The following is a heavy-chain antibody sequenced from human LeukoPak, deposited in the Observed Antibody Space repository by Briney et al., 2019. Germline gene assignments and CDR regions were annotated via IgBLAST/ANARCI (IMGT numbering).Heavy chain of an antibody. D-gene: IGHD6-19*01. V-gene: IGHV4-4*07. Sequence: SETLSLTCTVSGGSISSYYWSWIRQPAGKGLEWIGRIYTSGSTNYNPSLKSRVTMSVDTSKNQFSLKLSSVTAADTAVYYCARDWPSLMDSSGWYDAFDTWGQGTMVTVSS. CDR3: ARDWPSLMDSSGWYDAFDT. CDR1: GGSISSYY. CDR2: IYTSGST. J-gene: IGHJ3*02.